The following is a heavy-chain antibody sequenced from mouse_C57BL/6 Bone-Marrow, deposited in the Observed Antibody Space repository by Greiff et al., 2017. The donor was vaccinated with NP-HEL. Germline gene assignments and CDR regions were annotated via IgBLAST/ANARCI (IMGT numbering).Heavy chain of an antibody. J-gene: IGHJ3*01. Sequence: VHLVESGAELARPGASVKLSCKASGYTFTSYGISWVKQRTGQGLEWIGEIYPRSGNTYYNEKFKGKATLTADKSSSTAYMELRSLTSEDSAVYFCARWEVAQASFSWFAYWGQGTLVTVSA. D-gene: IGHD3-2*02. CDR3: ARWEVAQASFSWFAY. V-gene: IGHV1-81*01. CDR1: GYTFTSYG. CDR2: IYPRSGNT.